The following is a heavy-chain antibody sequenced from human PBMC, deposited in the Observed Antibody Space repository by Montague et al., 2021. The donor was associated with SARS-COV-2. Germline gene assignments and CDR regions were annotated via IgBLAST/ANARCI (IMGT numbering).Heavy chain of an antibody. CDR3: ARGRAARSITIFGVVNPATRYYYYMDV. D-gene: IGHD3-3*01. J-gene: IGHJ6*03. CDR2: INDSGST. V-gene: IGHV4-34*01. CDR1: GGSFSGYY. Sequence: SETLSLTCAVYGGSFSGYYWSWIRQPPGKGLEWIGEINDSGSTYYNPSLKSRVTISVDTSKNQFSLKLSSVTAADTAVYYCARGRAARSITIFGVVNPATRYYYYMDVGGKGTTVTVSS.